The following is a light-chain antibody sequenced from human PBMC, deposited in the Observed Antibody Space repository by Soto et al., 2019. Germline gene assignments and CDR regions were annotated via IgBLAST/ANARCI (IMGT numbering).Light chain of an antibody. Sequence: EILLTQSPGTLSLSPGERATLSCRASQSISSTYLAWYQQKPGQAPRLLIYGTSTRATGVPDRFSGSESGTDFTLTISRLEPEDFVVYYCQQHDSSPLTFGLGTKVEI. CDR2: GTS. CDR3: QQHDSSPLT. V-gene: IGKV3-20*01. CDR1: QSISSTY. J-gene: IGKJ1*01.